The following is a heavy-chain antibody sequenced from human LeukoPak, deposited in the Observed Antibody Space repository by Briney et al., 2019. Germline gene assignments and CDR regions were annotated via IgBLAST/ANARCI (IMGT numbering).Heavy chain of an antibody. CDR3: ARRALPPAYCGGDCFDAFDI. Sequence: GESLQISCQGSGYRFTSYWISWVRQMPGKGLEWMGRIDPSDSYTNYSPSFQGHVTISADKSISTAYLQWSSLKASDTAMYYCARRALPPAYCGGDCFDAFDIWGQGTMVTVSS. V-gene: IGHV5-10-1*01. D-gene: IGHD2-21*02. J-gene: IGHJ3*02. CDR2: IDPSDSYT. CDR1: GYRFTSYW.